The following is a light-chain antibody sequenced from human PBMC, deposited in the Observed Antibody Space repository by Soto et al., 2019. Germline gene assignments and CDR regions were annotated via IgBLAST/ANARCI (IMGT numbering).Light chain of an antibody. CDR3: QTYNSAPWM. J-gene: IGKJ1*01. Sequence: DIQMTQSPSSLSASVEDRVTITCRASQGMGTYLAWYQQKPGKVPKLLIYAASTLQSGVPSRFSGSGSGTDFTLTISSLQPEDVATYYCQTYNSAPWMFGQGTKVEIK. CDR1: QGMGTY. V-gene: IGKV1-27*01. CDR2: AAS.